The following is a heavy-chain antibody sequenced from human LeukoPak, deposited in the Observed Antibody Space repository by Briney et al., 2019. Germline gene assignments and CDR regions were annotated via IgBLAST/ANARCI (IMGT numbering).Heavy chain of an antibody. Sequence: ASVKVSCKASGYTLTSYGISWVRQAPGQGLEWMGRISAYNGNTNYAQKLQGRVTMTTDTSTSTAYMELRSLRSDDTAVYYCARVFAVVGGSEYYFDYWGQGTLVTVSS. CDR2: ISAYNGNT. V-gene: IGHV1-18*01. D-gene: IGHD1-26*01. CDR1: GYTLTSYG. CDR3: ARVFAVVGGSEYYFDY. J-gene: IGHJ4*02.